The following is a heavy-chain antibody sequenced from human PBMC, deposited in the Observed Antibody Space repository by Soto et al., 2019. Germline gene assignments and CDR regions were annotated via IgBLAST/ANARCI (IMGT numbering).Heavy chain of an antibody. CDR1: GFSFSRFA. J-gene: IGHJ4*02. CDR2: INTIGGT. D-gene: IGHD7-27*01. CDR3: TRDNWGKFDY. Sequence: VQLVESGGGLVQPGGSLRLSCVASGFSFSRFAMHWVRQASGKSLEWVSSINTIGGTYYAGSVKGRFTVSRENARNSFYLQMDSLRAEDTAMYFCTRDNWGKFDYWGQGTLVTVSS. V-gene: IGHV3-13*01.